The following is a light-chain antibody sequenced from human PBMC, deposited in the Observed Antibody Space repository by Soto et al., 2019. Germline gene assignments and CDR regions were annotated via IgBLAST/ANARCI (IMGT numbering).Light chain of an antibody. CDR2: DAS. CDR1: QNISVW. J-gene: IGKJ2*01. V-gene: IGKV1-5*01. Sequence: DIQMTQSPSTLSASVGDGDTITCRASQNISVWLAWYQQRPGKAPKFLMYDASSLETGVPSRFSGSGSGTEFTLTIRSLQPDDSATYYCQQYDSSSPTFGQGTKLEIK. CDR3: QQYDSSSPT.